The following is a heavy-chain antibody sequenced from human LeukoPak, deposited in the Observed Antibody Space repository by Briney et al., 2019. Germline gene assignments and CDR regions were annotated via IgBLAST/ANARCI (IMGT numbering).Heavy chain of an antibody. V-gene: IGHV1-18*01. J-gene: IGHJ4*02. Sequence: ASVKVSCKASGYTFTTYGITWVRQAPGQGLEWMGWISGYNGNTIYAQKLQGRVTMTTDTSTSTAYMGLRSLRSDDTAVYYCARGDYGGKPDYWGQGTLVTFSS. CDR1: GYTFTTYG. CDR3: ARGDYGGKPDY. CDR2: ISGYNGNT. D-gene: IGHD4-23*01.